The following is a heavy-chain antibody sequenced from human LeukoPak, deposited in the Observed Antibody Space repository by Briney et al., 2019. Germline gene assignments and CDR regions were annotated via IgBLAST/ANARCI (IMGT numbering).Heavy chain of an antibody. D-gene: IGHD6-13*01. Sequence: RGESLKISCVASGYNFTFYWIGWVRQMPGKGLEWMGIIYPGDSDTRYSPSFQGQVTISADKSISTAYLQWSSLKASDTAMYYCARTASSSWNFDYWGQGTLVTVSS. V-gene: IGHV5-51*01. CDR1: GYNFTFYW. CDR2: IYPGDSDT. CDR3: ARTASSSWNFDY. J-gene: IGHJ4*02.